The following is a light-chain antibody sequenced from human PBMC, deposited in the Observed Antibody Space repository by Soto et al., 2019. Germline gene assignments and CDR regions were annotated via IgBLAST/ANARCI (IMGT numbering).Light chain of an antibody. CDR2: SNN. J-gene: IGLJ1*01. CDR1: SSNIGSNT. V-gene: IGLV1-44*01. Sequence: QSVLTQPPSASGTPGLRVTISCSGSSSNIGSNTVNWYQQLPGTAPKLLIYSNNQRPSGVPDRFSGSKSGTSASLAISGLQSEDEADYYCAAWDDSLNVYVFGTGTKVTVL. CDR3: AAWDDSLNVYV.